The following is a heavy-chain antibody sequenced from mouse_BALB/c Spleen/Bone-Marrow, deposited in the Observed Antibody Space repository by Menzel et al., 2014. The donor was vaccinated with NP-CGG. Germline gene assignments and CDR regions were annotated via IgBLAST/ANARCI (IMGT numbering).Heavy chain of an antibody. CDR3: TRRDGYYVC. V-gene: IGHV6-6*02. D-gene: IGHD2-3*01. Sequence: VQLKQSGGGLVQPGGSMKLSCVASGFTFSNYWMNWVRQSPEKGLEWVAKIRLKSNNYATHYAESVKGRFTISRDDSKSSVYLQMNNLRAEDTGIYYCTRRDGYYVCWGQGTLVTVSA. CDR2: IRLKSNNYAT. CDR1: GFTFSNYW. J-gene: IGHJ3*01.